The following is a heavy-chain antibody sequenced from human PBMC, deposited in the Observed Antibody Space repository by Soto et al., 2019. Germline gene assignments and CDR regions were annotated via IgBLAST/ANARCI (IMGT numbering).Heavy chain of an antibody. Sequence: PGGSLRLSCAASGFTFSSYGMHWVRQAPGKGLEWVAVISYDGRNKYYADSVKGRFTISRDNSKNTLYLQMSSLRAEDTAVYYCVKDGSSGWPYYYGLDVWGQGTTVTVYS. CDR1: GFTFSSYG. J-gene: IGHJ6*02. CDR3: VKDGSSGWPYYYGLDV. V-gene: IGHV3-30*18. D-gene: IGHD6-19*01. CDR2: ISYDGRNK.